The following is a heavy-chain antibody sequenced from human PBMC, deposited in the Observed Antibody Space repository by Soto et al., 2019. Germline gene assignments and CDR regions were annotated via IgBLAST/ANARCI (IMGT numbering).Heavy chain of an antibody. Sequence: SETLSLTCTVSGGSISAYYWSWIQQPPGKGLEWIGYIHHSGSTNYNPSLRSRVTISVDTSKNQFSLNLSSVTAEDTAVYYCARLTSGWYSYWGPGTLVTVSS. D-gene: IGHD6-19*01. CDR2: IHHSGST. CDR3: ARLTSGWYSY. J-gene: IGHJ4*02. V-gene: IGHV4-59*08. CDR1: GGSISAYY.